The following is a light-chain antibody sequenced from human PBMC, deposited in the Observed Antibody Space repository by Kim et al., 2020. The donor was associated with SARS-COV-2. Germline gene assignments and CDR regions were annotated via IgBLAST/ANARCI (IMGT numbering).Light chain of an antibody. CDR3: QVWDTDTALWV. CDR2: QDA. J-gene: IGLJ3*02. Sequence: PGHTASVTCSGDKLGDKFACWYQQKSGQSPMLVIYQDAKRPSGIPERFSGSNSGDTATLTISETQATDEADYYCQVWDTDTALWVFGGGTKLTVL. V-gene: IGLV3-1*01. CDR1: KLGDKF.